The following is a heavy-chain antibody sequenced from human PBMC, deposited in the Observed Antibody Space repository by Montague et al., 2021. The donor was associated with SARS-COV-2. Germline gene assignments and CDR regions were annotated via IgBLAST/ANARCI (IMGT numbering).Heavy chain of an antibody. J-gene: IGHJ6*02. D-gene: IGHD6-13*01. Sequence: SVKVSCKASGYTFTGYYMHWVRQAPGQGLEWMGWINPNSGGTNYAQKFQGWVTMTRDTSISTAYMELSRLRSDDTAVYYCARAGTSKNYYYCGMDVWGQGTTVTVSS. CDR2: INPNSGGT. CDR3: ARAGTSKNYYYCGMDV. V-gene: IGHV1-2*04. CDR1: GYTFTGYY.